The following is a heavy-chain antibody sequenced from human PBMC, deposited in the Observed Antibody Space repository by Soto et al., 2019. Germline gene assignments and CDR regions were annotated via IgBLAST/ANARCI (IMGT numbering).Heavy chain of an antibody. Sequence: QVQLVQSGAEVKKPGSSVKVSCKASGGTFSSYAISWVRQAPGQGLEWMGGIIPIFGTADYAQKFQGRVTITADESTSTAEVELSSLRSEDTAVYYCAKNPENYFYGMDVWGQGTTVTVSS. J-gene: IGHJ6*02. CDR1: GGTFSSYA. CDR2: IIPIFGTA. CDR3: AKNPENYFYGMDV. V-gene: IGHV1-69*12.